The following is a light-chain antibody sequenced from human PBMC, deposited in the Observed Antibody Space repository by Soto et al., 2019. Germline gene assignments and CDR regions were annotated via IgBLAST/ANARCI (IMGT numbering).Light chain of an antibody. J-gene: IGLJ3*02. Sequence: QSALTQPPSVSGSPGQSVTISCTGTTSDVGGYNHVSWYQQHPGKAPKLMIYDVTKWPSGVPDRFSGSKSSNTASLTISGLRAEDEADYYCCSYAGSYSVVFGGGTQLTVL. CDR3: CSYAGSYSVV. V-gene: IGLV2-11*01. CDR2: DVT. CDR1: TSDVGGYNH.